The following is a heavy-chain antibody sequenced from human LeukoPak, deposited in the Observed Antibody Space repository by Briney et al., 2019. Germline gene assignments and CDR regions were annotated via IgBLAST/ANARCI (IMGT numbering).Heavy chain of an antibody. J-gene: IGHJ6*03. CDR1: GGTFSNYA. D-gene: IGHD4-17*01. CDR3: ARDRWPVTRIQYYYYMDV. V-gene: IGHV1-69*06. CDR2: IIPIYGTT. Sequence: SVKVSCKASGGTFSNYAVSWVRQAPGQGLEWMGGIIPIYGTTNYAQKFQGRVTITADKSTSTVYMELSSLRSEDTAVYYCARDRWPVTRIQYYYYMDVWGKGTRSPSP.